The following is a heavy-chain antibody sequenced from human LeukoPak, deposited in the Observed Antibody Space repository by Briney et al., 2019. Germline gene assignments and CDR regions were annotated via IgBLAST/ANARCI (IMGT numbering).Heavy chain of an antibody. CDR3: ARAGPSLITIFGVVIPSGLKFDP. J-gene: IGHJ5*02. V-gene: IGHV4-59*01. Sequence: SETLSLTCAVYGGSFSGYYWRWIRQPPGKGLEWIGYIYYSGSTNYNPSLKSRVTISVDTSKNQFSLKLSSVTAADTAVYYCARAGPSLITIFGVVIPSGLKFDPWGQGTLVTVSS. CDR2: IYYSGST. D-gene: IGHD3-3*01. CDR1: GGSFSGYY.